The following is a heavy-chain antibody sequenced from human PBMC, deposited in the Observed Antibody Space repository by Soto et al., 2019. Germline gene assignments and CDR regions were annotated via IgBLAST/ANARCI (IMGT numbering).Heavy chain of an antibody. CDR2: IYYSGST. D-gene: IGHD3-16*02. Sequence: QLQLQESGPGLVKPSETLSLTCTVSGGSISSSSYYWGWIRQPPGKGLEWIGSIYYSGSTYYNPSLKSRVTISVDTSKNQFSLKLSSVTAADTVVYYCARGARTFGAVIATDYWGQGTLVTVSS. CDR1: GGSISSSSYY. V-gene: IGHV4-39*01. CDR3: ARGARTFGAVIATDY. J-gene: IGHJ4*02.